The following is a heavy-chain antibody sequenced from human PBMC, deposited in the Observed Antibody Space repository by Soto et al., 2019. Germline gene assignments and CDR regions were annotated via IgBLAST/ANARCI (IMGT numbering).Heavy chain of an antibody. CDR1: SGSISSSNW. J-gene: IGHJ6*03. D-gene: IGHD6-13*01. CDR2: IYHSGST. CDR3: ARGVIAAAGKYYYYMDV. Sequence: SETLSLTCAVSSGSISSSNWWSWVRQPPGKGLEWIGEIYHSGSTNYNPSLKSRVTISVDKSENQFSLKLSSVTAADTAVYYCARGVIAAAGKYYYYMDVWGKGTTVTVSS. V-gene: IGHV4-4*02.